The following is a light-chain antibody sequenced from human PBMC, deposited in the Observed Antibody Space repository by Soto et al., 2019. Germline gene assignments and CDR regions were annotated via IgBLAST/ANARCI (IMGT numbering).Light chain of an antibody. CDR1: QSISSW. J-gene: IGKJ1*01. Sequence: QMTQSPSTLSASVGDRVTISCRASQSISSWLAWYQQKPGKAPKLLIYDASSLESGVPSRFSGSGSGTEFTLTISSLQPDDFATYYCQQYNSYSGTFGQGTKVDNK. CDR2: DAS. CDR3: QQYNSYSGT. V-gene: IGKV1-5*01.